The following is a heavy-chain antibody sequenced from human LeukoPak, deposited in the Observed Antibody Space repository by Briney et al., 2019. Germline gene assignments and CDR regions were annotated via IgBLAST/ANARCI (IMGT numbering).Heavy chain of an antibody. V-gene: IGHV4-61*02. CDR1: GGSISSGSYY. CDR2: IYTSGST. CDR3: ARAPPGGAIANYYYYYMDV. D-gene: IGHD3-10*01. Sequence: SETPSLTCTVSGGSISSGSYYWSWIRQPAGKGLEWIGRIYTSGSTNYNPSLKSRVTISVDTSRNQFSLKLSSVTAADTAVYYCARAPPGGAIANYYYYYMDVWGKGTTVTVSS. J-gene: IGHJ6*03.